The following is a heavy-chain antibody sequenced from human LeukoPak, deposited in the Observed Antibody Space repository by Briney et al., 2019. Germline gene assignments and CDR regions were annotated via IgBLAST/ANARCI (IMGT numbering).Heavy chain of an antibody. CDR2: ITTISHYV. J-gene: IGHJ5*02. D-gene: IGHD3-10*01. V-gene: IGHV3-21*01. Sequence: GGSLRLSCAASGFTLSDYHMNWVRQAPGKGLEWLSSITTISHYVYYAGAVRGRFTISRDNAKNSLYLQMNSLRGEDTAVYYCARSGGPGTYHQLRYNWFDPWGQGTLVTVSS. CDR3: ARSGGPGTYHQLRYNWFDP. CDR1: GFTLSDYH.